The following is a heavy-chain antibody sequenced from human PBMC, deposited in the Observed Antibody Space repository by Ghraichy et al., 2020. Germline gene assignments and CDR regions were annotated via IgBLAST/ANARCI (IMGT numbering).Heavy chain of an antibody. CDR3: AKLRHSGWWELLRGYFDY. J-gene: IGHJ4*02. CDR1: GFTFSSYA. V-gene: IGHV3-23*01. D-gene: IGHD1-26*01. Sequence: GGSLRLSCAASGFTFSSYAMSWVRQAPGKGLEWVSAISGSGGSTYYADSVKGRFTISRDNSKNTLYLQMNSLRAEDTAVYYCAKLRHSGWWELLRGYFDYWGQGTLVTVSS. CDR2: ISGSGGST.